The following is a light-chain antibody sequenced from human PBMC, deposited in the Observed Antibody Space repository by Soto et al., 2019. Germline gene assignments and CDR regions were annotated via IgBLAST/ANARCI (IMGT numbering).Light chain of an antibody. CDR2: GAS. V-gene: IGKV1-12*01. CDR1: QGISSW. CDR3: HQYHNFPRT. Sequence: DIQMTQSPSSVSASVGDRVTITCRASQGISSWLAWYQQKAGKAPKLLIYGASSLQRGVPSRFSGSGSGTEFTLTVSSLQPDDFATYYCHQYHNFPRTFGQGTKVDIK. J-gene: IGKJ1*01.